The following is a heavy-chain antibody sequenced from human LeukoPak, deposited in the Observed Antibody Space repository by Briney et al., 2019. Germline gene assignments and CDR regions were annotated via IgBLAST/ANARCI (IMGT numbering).Heavy chain of an antibody. CDR2: IFYSGTT. CDR3: ARGSGYSLTHS. V-gene: IGHV4-59*11. J-gene: IGHJ4*02. Sequence: SETLSLTCTVSGASINSHYWSWVRQSPGKGLEWIGHIFYSGTTSYNPSLRSRVTILVDRSTKQFSLKLTSVTTADTAVYYCARGSGYSLTHSWGQGILVTVSS. D-gene: IGHD5-12*01. CDR1: GASINSHY.